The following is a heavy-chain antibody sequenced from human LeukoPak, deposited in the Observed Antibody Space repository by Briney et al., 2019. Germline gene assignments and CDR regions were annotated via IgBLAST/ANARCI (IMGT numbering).Heavy chain of an antibody. V-gene: IGHV3-30-3*01. J-gene: IGHJ5*02. Sequence: PGGSLRLSCAASGFTFSSYAMHWVRQAPGKGLEWVAVISFDGSNKYYPASVKGRFTISRDNSKNTLYLQMNSLRAEDTAIYYCARDQGPDYRPIGSATQFSWGRGTLVAVSP. CDR2: ISFDGSNK. CDR1: GFTFSSYA. CDR3: ARDQGPDYRPIGSATQFS. D-gene: IGHD4-17*01.